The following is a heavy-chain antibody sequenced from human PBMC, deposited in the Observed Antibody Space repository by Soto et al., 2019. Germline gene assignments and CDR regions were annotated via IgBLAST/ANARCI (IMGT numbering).Heavy chain of an antibody. J-gene: IGHJ4*02. CDR2: IYYSGST. V-gene: IGHV4-39*01. D-gene: IGHD6-19*01. CDR1: GGSISSSSYY. CDR3: ARSQWPPTGGVGYFDY. Sequence: SETLSLTCTVSGGSISSSSYYWGWIRQPPGKGLEWIGSIYYSGSTYYNPSLKSRVTISVDTSKNQFSLKLSSVTAADTAVYYCARSQWPPTGGVGYFDYWGQGTLVTVSS.